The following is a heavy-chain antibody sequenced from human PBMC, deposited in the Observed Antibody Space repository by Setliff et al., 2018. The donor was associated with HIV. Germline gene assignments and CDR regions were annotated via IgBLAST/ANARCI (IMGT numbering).Heavy chain of an antibody. D-gene: IGHD3-10*01. CDR2: IYYTGNT. J-gene: IGHJ4*02. V-gene: IGHV4-39*02. Sequence: SETLSLTCTVSGGSISGCYWGWIRRPPGKGLEWVGTIYYTGNTFYNPSPKSRISTAVETSMDYLSLKLTSVSAADTATYLCGRHARGSHDSWFAQAYSFNYWGQGVLVTVSS. CDR3: GRHARGSHDSWFAQAYSFNY. CDR1: GGSISGCY.